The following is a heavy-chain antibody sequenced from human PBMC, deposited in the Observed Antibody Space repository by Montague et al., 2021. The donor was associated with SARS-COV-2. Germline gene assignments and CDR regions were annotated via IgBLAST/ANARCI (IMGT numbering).Heavy chain of an antibody. D-gene: IGHD3-3*01. V-gene: IGHV4-39*02. CDR2: IYYSGST. CDR1: GGSISSSSYY. CDR3: ARERLYDFWTHDHNWFDP. J-gene: IGHJ5*02. Sequence: SETLSLTCTVSGGSISSSSYYWGWIRQPPGKGLEWIGSIYYSGSTYYNPSLKSRVTISVDTSKNQFSLKLSSVTAADTAVYYCARERLYDFWTHDHNWFDPWGQGTLVTVSS.